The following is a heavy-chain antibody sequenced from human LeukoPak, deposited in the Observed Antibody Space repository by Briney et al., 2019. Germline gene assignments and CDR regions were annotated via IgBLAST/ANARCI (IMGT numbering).Heavy chain of an antibody. J-gene: IGHJ4*02. D-gene: IGHD3-22*01. CDR1: GFTFNRFA. V-gene: IGHV3-30*18. Sequence: GGSLRLSCAASGFTFNRFAMHWVRQAPGKGLEWVAVISYDGSNKYYADSVKGRFTISRDNPKNTLYLQMNSLRAEDTAVYYCAKDRVGIVVASSYFDYWGQGTLVTVSS. CDR2: ISYDGSNK. CDR3: AKDRVGIVVASSYFDY.